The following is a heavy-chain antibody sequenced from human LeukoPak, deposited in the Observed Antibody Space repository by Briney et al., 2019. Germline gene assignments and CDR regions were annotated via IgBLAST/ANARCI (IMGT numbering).Heavy chain of an antibody. Sequence: GGSLRLSCAASGFTFSSYSMNWVRQAPGKGLEWVSYISSSSSTIYYADSVKGRFTISRDNAKNSLYLQMNSLRTEDTALYYCAKDARYYYGSGSYLDYWGQGTLVTVSS. J-gene: IGHJ4*02. V-gene: IGHV3-48*01. CDR2: ISSSSSTI. CDR1: GFTFSSYS. CDR3: AKDARYYYGSGSYLDY. D-gene: IGHD3-10*01.